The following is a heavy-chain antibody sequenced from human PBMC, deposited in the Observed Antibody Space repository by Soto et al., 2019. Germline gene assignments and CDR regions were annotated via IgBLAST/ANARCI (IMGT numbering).Heavy chain of an antibody. CDR1: GFTVSSNY. CDR2: IYSGGST. CDR3: ASYYYDSSGYFSPFDY. D-gene: IGHD3-22*01. V-gene: IGHV3-66*01. Sequence: GGSLRLSCAASGFTVSSNYMSWVRQAPGKGLEWVSVIYSGGSTYYAASVKGRFTISRHNSKNTLYLQMNSLRAEDTAVYYCASYYYDSSGYFSPFDYWGQGTLVTVSS. J-gene: IGHJ4*02.